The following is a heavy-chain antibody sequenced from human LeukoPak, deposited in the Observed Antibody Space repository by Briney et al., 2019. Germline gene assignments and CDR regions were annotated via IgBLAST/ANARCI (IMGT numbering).Heavy chain of an antibody. Sequence: SQTLSLTCAISGDSVSSNSATWNWIRQSPSRGLEWLGRTYYRSKWFNDYAVSVKSRITINPDTSKNQFSLQMNSVTPEDTAVHYCARFGFGESWFNYWGQGTQVTVSS. CDR3: ARFGFGESWFNY. CDR1: GDSVSSNSAT. J-gene: IGHJ4*02. CDR2: TYYRSKWFN. V-gene: IGHV6-1*01. D-gene: IGHD3-10*01.